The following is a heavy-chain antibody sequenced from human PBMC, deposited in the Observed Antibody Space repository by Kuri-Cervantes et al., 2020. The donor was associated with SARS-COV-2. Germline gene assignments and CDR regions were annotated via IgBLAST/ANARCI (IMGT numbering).Heavy chain of an antibody. J-gene: IGHJ4*02. CDR2: IRYDGSNK. Sequence: GGSLRLSCAASGFTFDDYAMHWVRQAPGKGLEWVAFIRYDGSNKYYADSVKGRFTISRDNAKNSLYLQMNSLRAEDTAVYYCARELYWGQGTLVTVSS. V-gene: IGHV3-30*02. CDR1: GFTFDDYA. CDR3: ARELY.